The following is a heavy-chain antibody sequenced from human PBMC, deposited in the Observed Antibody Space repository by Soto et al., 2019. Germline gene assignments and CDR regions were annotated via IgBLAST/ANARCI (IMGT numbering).Heavy chain of an antibody. V-gene: IGHV1-3*04. J-gene: IGHJ4*02. D-gene: IGHD5-12*01. CDR3: ARVTSGYDWGTFDY. Sequence: QVQLVQSGAEVKKPGASVKVSCKSSGYTFTSYTMNWVRQAPGQGLEGMGWINTGNGDTKYSQKFQGRITITRDTSASTAYMELSSLRSEDTAVYYCARVTSGYDWGTFDYWGQGTLVTVSS. CDR1: GYTFTSYT. CDR2: INTGNGDT.